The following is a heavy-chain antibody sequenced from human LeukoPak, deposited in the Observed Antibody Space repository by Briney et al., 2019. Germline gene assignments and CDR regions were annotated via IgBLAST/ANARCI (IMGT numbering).Heavy chain of an antibody. D-gene: IGHD2-15*01. V-gene: IGHV3-23*01. CDR1: GFTFRNYA. J-gene: IGHJ6*02. CDR2: ISGSGGST. CDR3: AKSSGDYIPDYYYYAMDV. Sequence: GGSLRLSCAASGFTFRNYAMSWVRQAPGKGLEWVLTISGSGGSTYQADSVKGRFTTSRDNSQNTVYLQMNSLRVEDTAVYYCAKSSGDYIPDYYYYAMDVWGQGTTVTVSS.